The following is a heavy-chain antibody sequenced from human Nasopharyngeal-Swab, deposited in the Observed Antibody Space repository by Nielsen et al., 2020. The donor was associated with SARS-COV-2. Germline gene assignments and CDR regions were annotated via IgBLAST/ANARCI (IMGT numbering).Heavy chain of an antibody. CDR2: IYYSGST. J-gene: IGHJ3*02. CDR3: ARAGRYYYDSRDAFDI. V-gene: IGHV4-59*01. D-gene: IGHD3-22*01. CDR1: GGSISSYY. Sequence: ESLKISCTVSGGSISSYYWSWIRQPPGKGLEWIGYIYYSGSTNYNPSLKSRVTISVDTSKNQFSLKLSSVTAADTAVYYCARAGRYYYDSRDAFDIWGQGTMVTVSS.